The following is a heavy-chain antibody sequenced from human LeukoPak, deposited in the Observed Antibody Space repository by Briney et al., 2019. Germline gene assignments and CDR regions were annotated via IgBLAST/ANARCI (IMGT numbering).Heavy chain of an antibody. J-gene: IGHJ3*02. D-gene: IGHD3-22*01. Sequence: PGGSLRLSCAASGFTFSSYAMHWVRQAPGKGLEWVAVISSDRSNKYYADSVKGRFTISRDNSKNTLYLQMNSLRAEDTAVYYCARAEAYYYDTSGYRSLDAFDIWGQGTMVTVSS. V-gene: IGHV3-30-3*01. CDR2: ISSDRSNK. CDR1: GFTFSSYA. CDR3: ARAEAYYYDTSGYRSLDAFDI.